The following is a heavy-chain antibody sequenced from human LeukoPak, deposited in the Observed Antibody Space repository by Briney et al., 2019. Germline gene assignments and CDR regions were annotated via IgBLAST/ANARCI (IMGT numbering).Heavy chain of an antibody. CDR1: GGSISSSSHY. V-gene: IGHV4-39*07. CDR3: ARSWSSSWYDSRRFDP. Sequence: PSETLSLTCTVSGGSISSSSHYWGWIRQPPGKGLEWIGSIYYSGTTYYNPSLKSRVTISVDTSTNQFSLKLSSVTAADTAVYYCARSWSSSWYDSRRFDPWGQGTLVTVSS. J-gene: IGHJ5*02. CDR2: IYYSGTT. D-gene: IGHD6-13*01.